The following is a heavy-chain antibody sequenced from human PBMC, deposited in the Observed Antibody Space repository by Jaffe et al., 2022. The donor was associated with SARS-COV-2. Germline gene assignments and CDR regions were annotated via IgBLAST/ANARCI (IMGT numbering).Heavy chain of an antibody. CDR3: VRYYDYYDGAYPHGFDV. J-gene: IGHJ3*01. CDR2: IYNDGRT. CDR1: GCSISSGSYF. V-gene: IGHV4-61*02. Sequence: QVQLQESGPGLVKASQTLSLTCSVSGCSISSGSYFWSWIRQPAGKGLEWIGRIYNDGRTEYNPSLKSRVTMSVDTSTNQFSLKVNSVTAADTAVYHCVRYYDYYDGAYPHGFDVWGQGTLVTVSS. D-gene: IGHD3-16*01.